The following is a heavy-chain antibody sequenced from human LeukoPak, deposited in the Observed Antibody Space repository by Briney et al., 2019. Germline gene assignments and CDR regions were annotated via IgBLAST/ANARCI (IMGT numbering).Heavy chain of an antibody. Sequence: GGSLRLSCAASGFPFSDYYMSWIRQPPAKGLEWVSYISSSGSTIYYADSAKGRFPIFSDNAKNSLFLQVNSLRADSKAVVYFARLLGVVTPLTYYSYYYMDVWVKGTTVTVSS. CDR1: GFPFSDYY. V-gene: IGHV3-11*04. CDR2: ISSSGSTI. J-gene: IGHJ6*03. D-gene: IGHD2-15*01. CDR3: ARLLGVVTPLTYYSYYYMDV.